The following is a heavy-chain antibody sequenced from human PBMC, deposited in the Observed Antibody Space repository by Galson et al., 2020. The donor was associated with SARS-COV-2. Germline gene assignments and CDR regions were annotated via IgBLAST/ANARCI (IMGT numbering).Heavy chain of an antibody. J-gene: IGHJ4*02. CDR2: IYYSGST. CDR3: ARVALDYSKYFEY. V-gene: IGHV4-30-4*01. Sequence: SETLSLTCTVSGGSISSGDYYWSWIRQPPGKGLEGMGYIYYSGSTYYNPSLKSRVTISVDTSKNQFSLNLSSVTAADTAVYYCARVALDYSKYFEYWSQGTLVTVSS. D-gene: IGHD4-4*01. CDR1: GGSISSGDYY.